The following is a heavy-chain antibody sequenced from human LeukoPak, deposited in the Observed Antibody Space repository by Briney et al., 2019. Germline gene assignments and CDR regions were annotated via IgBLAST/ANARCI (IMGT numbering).Heavy chain of an antibody. D-gene: IGHD1-26*01. CDR3: ARQGVGAIDC. J-gene: IGHJ4*02. V-gene: IGHV4-39*01. CDR1: GGSISSSTYY. CDR2: ITYSGST. Sequence: PSETLSLTCTVSGGSISSSTYYWAWIRQSPGKGLEWIGSITYSGSTYYNPSLESRVTISVDTSKNQFSLRLISVTAVDAAVYYCARQGVGAIDCWGQGTLVTVSS.